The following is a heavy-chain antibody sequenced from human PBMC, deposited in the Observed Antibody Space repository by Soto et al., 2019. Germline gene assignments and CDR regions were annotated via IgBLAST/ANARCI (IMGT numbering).Heavy chain of an antibody. CDR2: IYWDDDK. J-gene: IGHJ1*01. Sequence: SGPTLVNPTQTLTLTCTFSGFSLSTSEMGVAWIRQPPGKALEWPALIYWDDDKRYSPSLKSRLTITKDTSNNQVVLRLTNMDPVDTGTYYCAPRSITAAGLPHSGQGIVVTVYS. V-gene: IGHV2-5*02. CDR3: APRSITAAGLPH. CDR1: GFSLSTSEMG. D-gene: IGHD6-13*01.